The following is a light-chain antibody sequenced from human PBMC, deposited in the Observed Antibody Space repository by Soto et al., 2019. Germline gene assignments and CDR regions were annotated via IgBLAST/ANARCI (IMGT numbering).Light chain of an antibody. CDR2: SNN. CDR1: SSNIGSNT. CDR3: AVWDDSLNGYV. V-gene: IGLV1-44*01. Sequence: QSVLTQPPSASGTPGQRVTISCSGSSSNIGSNTVNWYQQLPGAAPKLLIQSNNQRPSGVPDRFSGSQSGTSASLAISGLQSEDEADCYCAVWDDSLNGYVFGTGTKLTVL. J-gene: IGLJ1*01.